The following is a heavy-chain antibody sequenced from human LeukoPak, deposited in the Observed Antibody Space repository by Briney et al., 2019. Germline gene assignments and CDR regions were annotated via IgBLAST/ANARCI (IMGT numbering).Heavy chain of an antibody. D-gene: IGHD3-22*01. V-gene: IGHV3-21*01. CDR3: EVITTNNWFDP. Sequence: GGSLRLSCAASGFTSSSYSMNWVRQAPGKGLEWVSSISSSSSYIYYADSVKGRFTISRDNAKNSLYLQMNSLRAEDTAVYYCEVITTNNWFDPWGQGTLVTVSS. CDR2: ISSSSSYI. CDR1: GFTSSSYS. J-gene: IGHJ5*02.